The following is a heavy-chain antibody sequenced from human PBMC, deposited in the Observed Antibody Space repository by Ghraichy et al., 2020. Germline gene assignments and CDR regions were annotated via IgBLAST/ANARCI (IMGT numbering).Heavy chain of an antibody. CDR2: INSDGSST. Sequence: GGSLRLSCAASGFTFSSYCTYWVRQAPGKGLVWVSRINSDGSSTSYADSVKGRFTISRDNAKNTLYLQMNSLRAEDTAVYYCAVAYSSSNFDYWGQGTLVTVSS. CDR3: AVAYSSSNFDY. V-gene: IGHV3-74*01. D-gene: IGHD6-6*01. J-gene: IGHJ4*02. CDR1: GFTFSSYC.